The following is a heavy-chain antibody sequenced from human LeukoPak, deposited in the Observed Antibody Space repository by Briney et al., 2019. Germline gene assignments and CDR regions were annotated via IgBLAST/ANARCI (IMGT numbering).Heavy chain of an antibody. V-gene: IGHV4-61*02. D-gene: IGHD4-17*01. CDR1: GGSISSGSYY. CDR3: ARDGTYGHYVWYFDL. J-gene: IGHJ2*01. CDR2: IYTSGST. Sequence: SETLSLTCTVSGGSISSGSYYWSWIRQPAGKGLEWIVRIYTSGSTNYNPSLKSRVTISVDTSKNQFSLKLSSVTAADTAVYYCARDGTYGHYVWYFDLWGRGTLVTVSS.